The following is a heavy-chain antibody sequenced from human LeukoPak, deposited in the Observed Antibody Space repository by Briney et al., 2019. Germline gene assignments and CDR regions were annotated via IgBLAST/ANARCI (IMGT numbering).Heavy chain of an antibody. V-gene: IGHV4-38-2*02. CDR3: ARVSGYDWEGFYDY. Sequence: SETLSLTCTVSNYSISTDYYWGWIRQPPGKGLEWIGTMYHSGSTYYNPSLKSRVTISVDTSKNQFSLKLSSVTAADTAVYYCARVSGYDWEGFYDYWGQGTLVTVSS. CDR2: MYHSGST. CDR1: NYSISTDYY. J-gene: IGHJ4*02. D-gene: IGHD5-12*01.